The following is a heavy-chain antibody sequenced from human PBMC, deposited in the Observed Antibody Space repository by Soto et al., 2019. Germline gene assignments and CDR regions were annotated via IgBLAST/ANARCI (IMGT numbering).Heavy chain of an antibody. CDR2: FDPEDGET. Sequence: ASVKVSCKVSGYTLTELSMHWVRQAPGKGLEWMGGFDPEDGETIYAQKFQGRVTMTEDTSTDTAYMELSSLRSEDTAVYYCATNDYYGDYDAFDIWGQGTMVTVSS. CDR1: GYTLTELS. V-gene: IGHV1-24*01. CDR3: ATNDYYGDYDAFDI. D-gene: IGHD4-17*01. J-gene: IGHJ3*02.